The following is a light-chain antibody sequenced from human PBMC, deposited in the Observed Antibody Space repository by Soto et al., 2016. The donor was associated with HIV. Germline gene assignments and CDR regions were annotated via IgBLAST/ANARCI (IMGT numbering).Light chain of an antibody. V-gene: IGLV3-21*03. CDR3: QVGESTSDVV. CDR1: NIGTKS. J-gene: IGLJ2*01. Sequence: SYELTQPPSVSLAPEKTARITCGGNNIGTKSVHWYQQKPGQAPVVVVYDDSDRPSGIPERFSGSNSGNTATLTISRVEAGDEADYYCQVGESTSDVVFGGGTKLTVL. CDR2: DDS.